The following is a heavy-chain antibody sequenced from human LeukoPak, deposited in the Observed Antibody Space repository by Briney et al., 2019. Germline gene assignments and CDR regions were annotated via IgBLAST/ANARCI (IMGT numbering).Heavy chain of an antibody. D-gene: IGHD1-26*01. V-gene: IGHV3-7*05. CDR3: ARRLEYSGSKGVFDY. J-gene: IGHJ4*02. CDR1: GFTFTTYW. Sequence: GGSLRLSCAASGFTFTTYWMSWVRQAPGKGLEWVANINQDGIEKYYVASVKGRFTISRDNAKKSMYVQMNSLRAEDTAVYYCARRLEYSGSKGVFDYWGQGTLVTVSS. CDR2: INQDGIEK.